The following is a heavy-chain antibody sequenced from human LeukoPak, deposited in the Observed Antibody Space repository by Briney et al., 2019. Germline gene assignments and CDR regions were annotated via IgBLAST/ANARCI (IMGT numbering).Heavy chain of an antibody. CDR3: ARHEFGITGTGDAFDI. CDR1: GGSISSYY. CDR2: IYYGGST. V-gene: IGHV4-59*08. J-gene: IGHJ3*02. D-gene: IGHD1-7*01. Sequence: SETLSLTCTVSGGSISSYYWSWIRQPPGKGLEWIGYIYYGGSTNYNPSLKSRVTISVDTSKNQFSLKLSSVTAADTAVYYCARHEFGITGTGDAFDIWGQGTMVTVSS.